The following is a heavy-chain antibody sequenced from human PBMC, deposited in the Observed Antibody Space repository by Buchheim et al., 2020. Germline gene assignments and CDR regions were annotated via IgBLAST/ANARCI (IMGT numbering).Heavy chain of an antibody. V-gene: IGHV4-61*02. D-gene: IGHD2-15*01. CDR1: GGSISSGSYY. J-gene: IGHJ4*02. CDR3: ARISVVAAPYFDY. CDR2: IYTSGST. Sequence: QVQLQESGPGLVKPSQTLSLTCTVSGGSISSGSYYWSWIRQPAGKGLEWIGRIYTSGSTNYNPSLKSRVTLSVDTSTNQFSLKLSSVTAADTAVYYCARISVVAAPYFDYWGQGTL.